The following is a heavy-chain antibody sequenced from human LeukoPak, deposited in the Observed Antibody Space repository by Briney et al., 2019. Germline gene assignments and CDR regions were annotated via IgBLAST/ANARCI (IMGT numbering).Heavy chain of an antibody. J-gene: IGHJ4*02. Sequence: VASVKVSCKASGYTFTSYGISWLRQAPGQGLEWMGWISGYSGNTNYVQKFQGRVTMATDTSTSTVYMELRSLRSDDTAVYYCARDIATVVHQEWGQGTLVTVSS. CDR2: ISGYSGNT. CDR3: ARDIATVVHQE. V-gene: IGHV1-18*01. D-gene: IGHD2-2*01. CDR1: GYTFTSYG.